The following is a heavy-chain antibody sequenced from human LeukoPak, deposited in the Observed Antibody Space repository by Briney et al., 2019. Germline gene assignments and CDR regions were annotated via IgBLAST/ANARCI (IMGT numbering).Heavy chain of an antibody. V-gene: IGHV1-46*01. CDR2: INPSGGST. J-gene: IGHJ4*02. CDR3: ARGEVATIVDY. Sequence: ASVKVSCKASGHTFTSYYMHWVRRAPGQGLEWMGIINPSGGSTSYAQKFKGRVTMTRDTSTSTVYMELSSLRSEDTAVYYCARGEVATIVDYWGQGTLVTVSS. D-gene: IGHD5-24*01. CDR1: GHTFTSYY.